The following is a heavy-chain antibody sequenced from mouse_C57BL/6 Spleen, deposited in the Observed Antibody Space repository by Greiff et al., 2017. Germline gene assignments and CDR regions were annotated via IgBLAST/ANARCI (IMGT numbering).Heavy chain of an antibody. CDR2: IDPSDSYT. V-gene: IGHV1-69*01. CDR1: GYTFTSYW. J-gene: IGHJ3*01. CDR3: ARGGVGQFAY. Sequence: QVHVKQPGAELVMPGASVKLSCKASGYTFTSYWMHWVKQRPGQGLEWIGEIDPSDSYTKYNQKFKGKSTLTVDKSSSTAYMQLSSLTSEDSAVYYCARGGVGQFAYWGQGTLVTVSA.